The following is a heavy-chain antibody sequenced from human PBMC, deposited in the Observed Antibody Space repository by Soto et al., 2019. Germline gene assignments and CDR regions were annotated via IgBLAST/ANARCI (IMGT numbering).Heavy chain of an antibody. J-gene: IGHJ6*02. D-gene: IGHD2-15*01. Sequence: QMPLVQSGAEVKKTGSSVKVSCEASGYTFTYRYRPWVRQAPGQAREWMGWITGLNGDTNFAQKFQGIVTLTRDRSMTTAYMELSSLTSDDTGIYYCATPGAFGGPSYGMDVWGQGTSVTVSS. CDR2: ITGLNGDT. CDR1: GYTFTYRY. CDR3: ATPGAFGGPSYGMDV. V-gene: IGHV1-45*02.